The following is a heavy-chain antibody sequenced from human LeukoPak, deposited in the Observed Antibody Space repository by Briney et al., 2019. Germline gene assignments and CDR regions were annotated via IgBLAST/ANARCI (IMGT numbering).Heavy chain of an antibody. J-gene: IGHJ4*02. Sequence: GRSLRLSCAASGFTFSSYAMHWVRQAPGKGLERVAVISYDGSNKYYADSVKGRFTISRDNSKNTLYLQMNSLRAEDTAVYYCARADIAVTPFDYWGQGTLVTVSS. D-gene: IGHD6-19*01. CDR3: ARADIAVTPFDY. CDR1: GFTFSSYA. CDR2: ISYDGSNK. V-gene: IGHV3-30-3*01.